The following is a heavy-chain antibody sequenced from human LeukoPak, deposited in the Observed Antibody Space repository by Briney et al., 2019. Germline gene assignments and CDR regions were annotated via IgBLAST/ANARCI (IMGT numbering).Heavy chain of an antibody. J-gene: IGHJ5*02. Sequence: PGGSLRLSCAASGFTVSSNYMSWVRQAPGKGLEWVSVIYSGGSTYYADSVKGRFTISRDNSKNTLYLQMNSLRAEDTAVYYCAKDGSSGWYNWFDPWGQGTLVTVSS. CDR1: GFTVSSNY. CDR2: IYSGGST. D-gene: IGHD6-19*01. CDR3: AKDGSSGWYNWFDP. V-gene: IGHV3-53*01.